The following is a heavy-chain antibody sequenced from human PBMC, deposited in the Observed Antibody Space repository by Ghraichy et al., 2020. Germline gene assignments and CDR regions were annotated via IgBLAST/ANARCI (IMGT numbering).Heavy chain of an antibody. D-gene: IGHD3-10*01. V-gene: IGHV4-61*02. CDR2: IYTSGST. CDR3: AREGYDRYYGSGTISHYCYYYYGMDV. Sequence: SETLSLTCTVSGGSISSGSYYWSWIRQPAGKGLEWIGRIYTSGSTNYNPSLKSRVTISVDTSKNQFSLKLSSVTAADTAVYYCAREGYDRYYGSGTISHYCYYYYGMDVWGQGTTVTVSS. CDR1: GGSISSGSYY. J-gene: IGHJ6*02.